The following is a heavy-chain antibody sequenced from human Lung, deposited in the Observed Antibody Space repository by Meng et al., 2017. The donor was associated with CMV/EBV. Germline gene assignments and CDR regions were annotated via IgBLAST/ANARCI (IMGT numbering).Heavy chain of an antibody. CDR3: ARDMYWDQSYHGMDV. CDR1: GLTVSNNY. Sequence: GGSLRLSCAASGLTVSNNYLTWVRQAPGKGLEWVSVFYSGGSTYYADSVKGRFTVSRDNSKNTLYPQMNSLRVEDTGIYYCARDMYWDQSYHGMDVWGRGTTVTVSS. J-gene: IGHJ6*02. CDR2: FYSGGST. D-gene: IGHD1-26*01. V-gene: IGHV3-66*02.